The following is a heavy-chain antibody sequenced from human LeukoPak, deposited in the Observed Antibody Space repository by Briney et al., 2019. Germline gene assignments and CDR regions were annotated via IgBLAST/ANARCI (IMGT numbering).Heavy chain of an antibody. CDR1: GYTLTELS. V-gene: IGHV1-24*01. Sequence: ASVKVSCKVSGYTLTELSMHWVRQAPGKGLEWMGGFDPEDGETIYAQKFQGRVTMTEDTSTDTAYMELSSLRSEDTAVYYCATGYGDSRIPDYWGQGTLVTVSS. J-gene: IGHJ4*02. CDR3: ATGYGDSRIPDY. CDR2: FDPEDGET. D-gene: IGHD4-17*01.